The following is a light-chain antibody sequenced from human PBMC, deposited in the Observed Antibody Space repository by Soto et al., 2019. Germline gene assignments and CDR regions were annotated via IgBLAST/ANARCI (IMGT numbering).Light chain of an antibody. Sequence: DIVMTQSPATLSVSPGERTTLSCRASRSVTTSLAWYQQKPGQAPRLLIYGASTRATGIPARFSGSGSGTEFTLTIGSLQSEDFAVYYCQQYDKWPQFTFGQGTKVDI. J-gene: IGKJ2*01. CDR3: QQYDKWPQFT. V-gene: IGKV3-15*01. CDR2: GAS. CDR1: RSVTTS.